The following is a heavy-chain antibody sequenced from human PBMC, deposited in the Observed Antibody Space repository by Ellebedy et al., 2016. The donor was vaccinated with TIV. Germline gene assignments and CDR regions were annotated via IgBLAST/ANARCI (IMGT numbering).Heavy chain of an antibody. V-gene: IGHV4-59*08. J-gene: IGHJ4*02. CDR2: IYYPIGSS. CDR3: ARHIVVPTPGFDY. Sequence: SETLSLTCTVSGSSISDYYWTWIRQPPGKGLEWIGYIYYPIGSSNYSPSLKSRVTISVDTSKNQFSLKLYSVTAADTALYYCARHIVVPTPGFDYWGQGALATVSS. CDR1: GSSISDYY. D-gene: IGHD1-26*01.